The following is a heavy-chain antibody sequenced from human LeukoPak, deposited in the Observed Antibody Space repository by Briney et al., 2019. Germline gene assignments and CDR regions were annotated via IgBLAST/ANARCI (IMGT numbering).Heavy chain of an antibody. Sequence: ASVKVSCKASGYTFTSYGISWVRQAPGQGLEWMGWISAYNGNTNYAQKLQGRVTMTTDTSTSTAYMELRSLRSDDTAVYYCARGGGDYDFWSGYQPAYYYYGMDVWGQGTTVTVPS. CDR3: ARGGGDYDFWSGYQPAYYYYGMDV. J-gene: IGHJ6*02. D-gene: IGHD3-3*01. V-gene: IGHV1-18*01. CDR2: ISAYNGNT. CDR1: GYTFTSYG.